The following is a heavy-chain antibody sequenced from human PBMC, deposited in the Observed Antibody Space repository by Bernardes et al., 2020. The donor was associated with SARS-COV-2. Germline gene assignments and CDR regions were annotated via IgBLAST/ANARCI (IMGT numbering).Heavy chain of an antibody. CDR1: GGSFSGYY. J-gene: IGHJ6*03. CDR2: INHSGST. D-gene: IGHD3-16*01. V-gene: IGHV4-34*01. CDR3: ARGTWDYYYMDV. Sequence: SETLSLTCAVYGGSFSGYYWSWIRQRPGKGLEWIGEINHSGSTNYNPSLKSRVTISVDTSKNQFSLKLSSVTAADTAVYYCARGTWDYYYMDVWGKGTTVTVSS.